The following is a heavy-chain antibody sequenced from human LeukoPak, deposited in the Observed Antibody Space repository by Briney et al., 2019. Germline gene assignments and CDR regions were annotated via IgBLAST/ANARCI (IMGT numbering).Heavy chain of an antibody. Sequence: GALRLSCAASGFTFSSYGMHWVRQAPGKGLEWVAVIWYDGSNKYYADSVKGRFTISRDNSKNTLYLQMNSLRAEDTAVYYCATLGDYGDYSFDYWGQGTLVTVSS. CDR1: GFTFSSYG. D-gene: IGHD4-17*01. CDR2: IWYDGSNK. J-gene: IGHJ4*02. V-gene: IGHV3-33*08. CDR3: ATLGDYGDYSFDY.